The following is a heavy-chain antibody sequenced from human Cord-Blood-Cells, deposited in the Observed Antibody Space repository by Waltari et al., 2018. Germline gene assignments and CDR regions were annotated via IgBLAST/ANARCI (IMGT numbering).Heavy chain of an antibody. J-gene: IGHJ4*02. CDR2: INPSGGST. D-gene: IGHD1-7*01. V-gene: IGHV1-46*01. Sequence: QVQLVQSGAEVKKPGASVKVSCKASGYTFTSYYMHWVRQAPGQGLEWMGIINPSGGSTSYAQKFQCRVTMTRDTSTSTVYMELSSLRSEDTAVYYCAREENWNYLYYYFDYWGQGTLVTVSS. CDR3: AREENWNYLYYYFDY. CDR1: GYTFTSYY.